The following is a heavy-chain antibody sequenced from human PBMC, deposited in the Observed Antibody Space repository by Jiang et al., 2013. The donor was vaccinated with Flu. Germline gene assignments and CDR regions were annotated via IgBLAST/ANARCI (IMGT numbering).Heavy chain of an antibody. CDR1: GGSISSSNYY. J-gene: IGHJ4*02. Sequence: GLVKPSETLSLTCTVSGGSISSSNYYWVWIRQPPGQGLEWIGSIYHSGSTYYNPSLKGRITMSVDTSKNQFSLKLTSVTAADTAIYYCARAEKYSGFELPYFVYWGQGILVTVSS. V-gene: IGHV4-39*07. CDR3: ARAEKYSGFELPYFVY. D-gene: IGHD5-12*01. CDR2: IYHSGST.